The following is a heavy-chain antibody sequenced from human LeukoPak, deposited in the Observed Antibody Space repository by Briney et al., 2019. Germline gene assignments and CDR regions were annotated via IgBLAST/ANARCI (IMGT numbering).Heavy chain of an antibody. CDR3: AKGSAAAQRGASDI. D-gene: IGHD2-2*01. J-gene: IGHJ3*02. V-gene: IGHV3-9*01. Sequence: GRSPRLSCSASGFTFDDYAMHWVRQAPGKGLAWVSGISWNSGSIGYADSVKGRFTISRDNAKNSLYLQMNSLRAEDTALYYCAKGSAAAQRGASDIWGQGTMVTVSS. CDR1: GFTFDDYA. CDR2: ISWNSGSI.